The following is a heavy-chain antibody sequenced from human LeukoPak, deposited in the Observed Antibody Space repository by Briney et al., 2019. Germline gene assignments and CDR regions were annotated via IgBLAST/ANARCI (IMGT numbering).Heavy chain of an antibody. J-gene: IGHJ4*02. CDR3: TTERGYSGYDN. CDR2: IKSKTDGGTA. D-gene: IGHD5-12*01. CDR1: GLTFENAW. Sequence: PGGSLRLSCAASGLTFENAWMSWVRQGPGKGLEWVGRIKSKTDGGTADHATPVEGRFTISRDDSKNTLYLQMNSLKTEDTAVYYCTTERGYSGYDNWVQGTLVTVSS. V-gene: IGHV3-15*01.